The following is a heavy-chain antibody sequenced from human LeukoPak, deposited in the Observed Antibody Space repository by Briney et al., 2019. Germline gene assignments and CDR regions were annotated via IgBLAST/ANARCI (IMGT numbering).Heavy chain of an antibody. CDR1: GGSISSSNW. CDR3: ARGAHYRYDY. V-gene: IGHV4-4*02. Sequence: SETLSLTCAVSGGSISSSNWWSWVRQLPGKGLEWIGEIYHSGSTNYNPSLKSRVTMSVDKSKNQISLTLNSVTAADTAVYYCARGAHYRYDYWGQGTLVTVSS. J-gene: IGHJ4*02. D-gene: IGHD4-11*01. CDR2: IYHSGST.